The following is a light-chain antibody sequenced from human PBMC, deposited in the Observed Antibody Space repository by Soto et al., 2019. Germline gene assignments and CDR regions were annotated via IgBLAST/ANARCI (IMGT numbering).Light chain of an antibody. Sequence: VLTQSPGSLSLSPGERATLSCGASQSINSRSLAWYQQKPGQAPRLLIYDASSRATGIPDRFSASGSGTDFTLTISSLEPEDFAVYYCQQYVASPYTFGQGTKVDI. CDR3: QQYVASPYT. V-gene: IGKV3-20*01. J-gene: IGKJ2*01. CDR1: QSINSRS. CDR2: DAS.